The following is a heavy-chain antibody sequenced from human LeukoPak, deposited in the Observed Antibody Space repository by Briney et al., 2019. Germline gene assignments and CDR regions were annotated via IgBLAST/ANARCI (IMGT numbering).Heavy chain of an antibody. CDR1: GYRFTTYW. CDR2: IYPTDSDT. Sequence: GESLKISCKGSGYRFTTYWIAWVRQMPGKGLEWMGIIYPTDSDTRYSPSFQGQVTISADKSISTAYLQWSGLKASDTAMYYCARTSSTYNYYMDVWGKGTTVTVSS. V-gene: IGHV5-51*01. CDR3: ARTSSTYNYYMDV. D-gene: IGHD2-2*01. J-gene: IGHJ6*03.